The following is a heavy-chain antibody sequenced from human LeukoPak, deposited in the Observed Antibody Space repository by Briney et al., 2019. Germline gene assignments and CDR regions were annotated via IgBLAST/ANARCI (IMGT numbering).Heavy chain of an antibody. Sequence: SETLSLTCTVSGGSISSYYWSWIRQPAGKGLEWIGRMYTSGATHYNPSLKSRATMSVDTSKNHLSLTLSSVTAADRAVYYCAREGPAASASMLFYYFMDVWGKGTTVTVSS. V-gene: IGHV4-4*07. CDR2: MYTSGAT. J-gene: IGHJ6*03. CDR1: GGSISSYY. CDR3: AREGPAASASMLFYYFMDV. D-gene: IGHD2-2*01.